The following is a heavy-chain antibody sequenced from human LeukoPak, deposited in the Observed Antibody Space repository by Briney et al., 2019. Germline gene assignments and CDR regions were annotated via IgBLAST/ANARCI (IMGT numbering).Heavy chain of an antibody. CDR2: IYYSGST. J-gene: IGHJ4*02. CDR3: ARGVGSPPPGY. Sequence: PSETLSLTGTVSGGSISSYYWSWIRQPPGKGLEWIGYIYYSGSTNYNPSLKSRVTISVDTSKNQLSLKLSSVTAADTAVYYCARGVGSPPPGYWGQGTLVTVSS. V-gene: IGHV4-59*01. CDR1: GGSISSYY.